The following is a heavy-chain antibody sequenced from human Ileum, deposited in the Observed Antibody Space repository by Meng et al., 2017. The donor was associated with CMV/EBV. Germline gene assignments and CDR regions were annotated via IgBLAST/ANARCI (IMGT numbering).Heavy chain of an antibody. J-gene: IGHJ4*02. CDR2: TWYGSKWYY. CDR3: TYGWPLKY. Sequence: VQLHQSGPGLVKPSQTLSLPCAGDSVSISTESWNWIRQSPSRGLEWLGRTWYGSKWYYECAVSVKSRITIIPDTSQNQISLQLNSVTPDDTAVYYCTYGWPLKYWGQGSLVTSPQ. V-gene: IGHV6-1*01. CDR1: DSVSISTES. D-gene: IGHD3-10*01.